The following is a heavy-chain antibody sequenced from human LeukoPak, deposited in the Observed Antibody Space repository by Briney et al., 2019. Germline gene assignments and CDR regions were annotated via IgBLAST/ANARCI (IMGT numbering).Heavy chain of an antibody. D-gene: IGHD3-9*01. CDR1: GFSLSIYT. CDR3: AKGDNDILTGYYNSFDY. CDR2: ISASGIST. Sequence: GGSLRLSCVASGFSLSIYTMNWVRQAPGKGLEWVSTISASGISTYYSDSVKGRFNISRDNSKNTLYLQMNSLRAEDTAVYYCAKGDNDILTGYYNSFDYWGQGTLVTVSS. J-gene: IGHJ4*02. V-gene: IGHV3-23*01.